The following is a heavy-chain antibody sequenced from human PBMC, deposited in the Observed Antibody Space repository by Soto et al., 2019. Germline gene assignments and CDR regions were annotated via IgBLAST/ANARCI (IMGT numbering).Heavy chain of an antibody. Sequence: ASVKVSCKASGYTFTSYAMHWVRQAPGQRLERMGWTNAGNGNTKYSQKFQGRVTITGDTSASTAYMELSSLRSEDTAVYYCARVSGYYLPDYWGQGTLVTVSS. J-gene: IGHJ4*02. V-gene: IGHV1-3*01. D-gene: IGHD5-12*01. CDR2: TNAGNGNT. CDR1: GYTFTSYA. CDR3: ARVSGYYLPDY.